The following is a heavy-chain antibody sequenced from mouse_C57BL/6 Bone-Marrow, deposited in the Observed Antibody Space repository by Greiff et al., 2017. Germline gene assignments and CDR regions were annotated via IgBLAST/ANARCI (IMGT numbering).Heavy chain of an antibody. CDR3: ARPICDGYDWYFDV. CDR1: GYTFTSYW. J-gene: IGHJ1*03. Sequence: QVQLQQPGAELVRPGSSVKLSCKASGYTFTSYWMHWVKQRPIQGLEWIGNIDPSDSDTHYNQKFKDKATLTVDKSSSTAYMQLSSLTSEDSAVDYCARPICDGYDWYFDVWGTGTTVTVSS. CDR2: IDPSDSDT. D-gene: IGHD2-3*01. V-gene: IGHV1-52*01.